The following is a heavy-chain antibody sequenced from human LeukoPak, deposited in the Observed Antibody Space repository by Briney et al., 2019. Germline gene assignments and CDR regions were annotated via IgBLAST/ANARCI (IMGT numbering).Heavy chain of an antibody. V-gene: IGHV3-53*01. J-gene: IGHJ4*02. Sequence: GGSLRLSCAASRFPFTSYGMHWVRQAPGKGLEWVSVIYSGGSTYYADSVKGRFTISRDNSKNTLYLQMNSLRAEDTAVYYCAREVGPFHQLDYWGQGTLVTVSS. D-gene: IGHD5-24*01. CDR3: AREVGPFHQLDY. CDR1: RFPFTSYG. CDR2: IYSGGST.